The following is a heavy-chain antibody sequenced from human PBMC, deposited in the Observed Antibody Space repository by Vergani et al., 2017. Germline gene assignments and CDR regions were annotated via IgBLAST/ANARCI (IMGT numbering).Heavy chain of an antibody. CDR3: ARDLPGITIFGVVTKASGWFDP. Sequence: QVQLQESGPGLVKPSQTLSLTCTVSGGSISSGSYYWSWIRQPAGKGLEWIGRIYTSGSTNYNPSLKSRVTISVDTSKNQFSLKLSSVTVADTAVYYCARDLPGITIFGVVTKASGWFDPWGQGTLVTVSS. CDR2: IYTSGST. CDR1: GGSISSGSYY. D-gene: IGHD3-3*01. J-gene: IGHJ5*02. V-gene: IGHV4-61*02.